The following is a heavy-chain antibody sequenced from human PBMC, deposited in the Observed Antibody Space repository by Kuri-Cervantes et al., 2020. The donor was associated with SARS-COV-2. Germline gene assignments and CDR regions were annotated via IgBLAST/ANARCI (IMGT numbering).Heavy chain of an antibody. CDR1: GFTFSGHW. V-gene: IGHV3-74*01. Sequence: GESLKISCAASGFTFSGHWIHWVRQAPGKGLVWVSRINPDGSYTNNADSVKGRFTLSRDNAKNMLFLQMNSLRAEDTAVYYCAIPNWTYYYDSSGDWAPDYWGQGTLVTVSS. CDR3: AIPNWTYYYDSSGDWAPDY. J-gene: IGHJ4*02. CDR2: INPDGSYT. D-gene: IGHD3-22*01.